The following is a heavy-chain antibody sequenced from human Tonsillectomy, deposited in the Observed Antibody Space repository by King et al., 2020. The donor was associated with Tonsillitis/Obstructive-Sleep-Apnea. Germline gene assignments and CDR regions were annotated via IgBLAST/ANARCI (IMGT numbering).Heavy chain of an antibody. V-gene: IGHV3-23*04. CDR1: GFTFSSYA. J-gene: IGHJ6*03. D-gene: IGHD3-10*01. CDR2: VSVSGGGT. Sequence: VQLVESGGGLVQPGGSLRLSCAASGFTFSSYAMSWVRQAPGKGLEWVSSVSVSGGGTYYADSVKGRFTISRDNSKNTLYLQFNSLRAEDTAIYYCARVDVGFGEPYYYYYMDVWGKGTTVTVSS. CDR3: ARVDVGFGEPYYYYYMDV.